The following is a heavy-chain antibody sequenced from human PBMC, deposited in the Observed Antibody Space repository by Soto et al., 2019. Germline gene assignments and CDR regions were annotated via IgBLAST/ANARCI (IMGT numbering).Heavy chain of an antibody. CDR2: IYYSGST. J-gene: IGHJ6*03. Sequence: SETLSLTCTVSGGSISSYYWSWIRQPPGKGLEWIGYIYYSGSTNYNPSLKSRVTISVDTSKNQFSLKLSSVTAADTAVYYCARTRTWQLVPYYYYMDVWGKGTTVTVSS. D-gene: IGHD6-6*01. CDR3: ARTRTWQLVPYYYYMDV. V-gene: IGHV4-59*08. CDR1: GGSISSYY.